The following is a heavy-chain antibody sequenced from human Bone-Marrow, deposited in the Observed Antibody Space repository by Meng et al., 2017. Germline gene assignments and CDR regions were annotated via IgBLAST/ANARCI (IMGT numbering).Heavy chain of an antibody. CDR1: GGSISSSN. CDR2: ISSSSSYI. V-gene: IGHV3-21*01. CDR3: ARLETYSSGWSNY. D-gene: IGHD6-13*01. Sequence: VQLQDSGPGLVKPSGTLSLPCAVSGGSISSSNWWSWVRQPPGKGLEWVSSISSSSSYIYYADSVKGRFTISRDNAKNSLYLQMNSLRAEDTAVYYCARLETYSSGWSNYWGQGTLVTVSS. J-gene: IGHJ4*02.